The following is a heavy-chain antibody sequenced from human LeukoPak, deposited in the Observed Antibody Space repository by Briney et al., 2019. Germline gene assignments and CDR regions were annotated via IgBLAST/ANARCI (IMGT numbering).Heavy chain of an antibody. CDR3: TTVRSYWSWGS. CDR1: GGTFSSYA. J-gene: IGHJ5*02. V-gene: IGHV1-69*13. D-gene: IGHD1-26*01. Sequence: ASVKVSCKASGGTFSSYAISWVRQAPGQGLEWMGGIIPIFGTANYAQKFQGRVTITADESTSTAYMELSSLRSEDTAVYYCTTVRSYWSWGSWGQGILVTVSS. CDR2: IIPIFGTA.